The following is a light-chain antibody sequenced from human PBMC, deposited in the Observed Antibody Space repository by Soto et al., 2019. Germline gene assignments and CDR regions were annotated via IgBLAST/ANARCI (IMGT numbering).Light chain of an antibody. V-gene: IGKV3-15*01. Sequence: EIVMTQSPATLSVSPGESATLSCRASQSVRSNLAWYQQKPGQAPRLLIYGASTRATGIPARFSGSGSGTEFTLTITGLQSEDFAAYYCQQYGSSPETSFGPGTKVDIK. CDR2: GAS. CDR1: QSVRSN. CDR3: QQYGSSPETS. J-gene: IGKJ3*01.